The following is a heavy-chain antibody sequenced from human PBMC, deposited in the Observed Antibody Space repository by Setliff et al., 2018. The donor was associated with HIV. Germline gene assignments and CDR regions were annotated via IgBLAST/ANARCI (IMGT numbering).Heavy chain of an antibody. CDR2: IYTRGST. D-gene: IGHD5-12*01. CDR1: GGSIDSGNYD. J-gene: IGHJ5*01. CDR3: VRSGCNGNICYDSRGWLDS. V-gene: IGHV4-61*02. Sequence: SETLSLTCTVSGGSIDSGNYDWNWVRQPVGKGLEWIGRIYTRGSTKYSPTFESRVTMSLDTSKNQFSLNLRSVTAADTALYYCVRSGCNGNICYDSRGWLDSWGQGTLVTVSS.